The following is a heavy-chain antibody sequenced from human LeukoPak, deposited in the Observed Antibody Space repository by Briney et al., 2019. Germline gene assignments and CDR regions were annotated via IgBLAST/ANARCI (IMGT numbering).Heavy chain of an antibody. Sequence: VASVKVSCKASGYTFTGYYMHWVRQAPGQGLAWMGWINPNSGGTNYAQKFQGRVTMTRDTSISTAYMELSRLRSDDTAVYYCARAQWDSSSWYASTTFDYWGQGTLVTVSS. V-gene: IGHV1-2*02. J-gene: IGHJ4*02. CDR2: INPNSGGT. CDR3: ARAQWDSSSWYASTTFDY. CDR1: GYTFTGYY. D-gene: IGHD6-13*01.